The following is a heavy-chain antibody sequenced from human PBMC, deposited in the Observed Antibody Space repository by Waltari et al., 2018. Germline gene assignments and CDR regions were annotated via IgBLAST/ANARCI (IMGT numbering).Heavy chain of an antibody. D-gene: IGHD3-16*01. V-gene: IGHV4-39*07. J-gene: IGHJ4*02. Sequence: HLQLQVSGPGLVNPSETLSLTCTVSGASISSRHHFWGWIRQPPGKGLEWIGTIYYTENKYYRPSLKSRLTISVDASKTQLSLKLDSVTAADTAVYYCASTVPAGGSSFDYWTQGTLVTVSS. CDR2: IYYTENK. CDR1: GASISSRHHF. CDR3: ASTVPAGGSSFDY.